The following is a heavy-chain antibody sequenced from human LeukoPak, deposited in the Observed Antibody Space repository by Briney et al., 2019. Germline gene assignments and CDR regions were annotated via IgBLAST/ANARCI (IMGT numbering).Heavy chain of an antibody. D-gene: IGHD6-19*01. CDR3: VRVGSVSGSDYLDY. Sequence: GGSLRLSCAASGFTFSSYAMSWVRQAPGKGLEWVSAISGSGGSTYYADSVKGRFTISRDNSKNTLYLQMNSLRAEDTAVYYCVRVGSVSGSDYLDYWGQGTLVTVSS. J-gene: IGHJ4*02. V-gene: IGHV3-23*01. CDR1: GFTFSSYA. CDR2: ISGSGGST.